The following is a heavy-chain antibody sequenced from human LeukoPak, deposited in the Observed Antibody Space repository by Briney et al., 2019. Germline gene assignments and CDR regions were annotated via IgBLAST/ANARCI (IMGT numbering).Heavy chain of an antibody. CDR1: GYTFTDYY. Sequence: ASVRGSCKTSGYTFTDYYIHWMRQAPGQGLEWMGWINSNSGGTSYAQKCQGRVTLNRETPARTAFMELNRLTSDDTAVYYCARTSIAARRADFDYWGQGTVVTVSS. CDR3: ARTSIAARRADFDY. D-gene: IGHD6-6*01. V-gene: IGHV1-2*02. J-gene: IGHJ4*02. CDR2: INSNSGGT.